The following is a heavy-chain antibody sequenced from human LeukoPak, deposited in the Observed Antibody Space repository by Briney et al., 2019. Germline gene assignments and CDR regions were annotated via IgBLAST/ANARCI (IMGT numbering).Heavy chain of an antibody. CDR3: ARLYCSSTSCPPVHFDY. D-gene: IGHD2-2*01. CDR2: ISSSSSYI. CDR1: GFTFSSYS. J-gene: IGHJ4*02. V-gene: IGHV3-21*01. Sequence: GGSLRLSCAASGFTFSSYSMNWVRQAPGKGLEWVSPISSSSSYIYYADSVKGRFTISRDNAKNSLYLQMNSLRAEDTAVYYCARLYCSSTSCPPVHFDYWGQGTLVTVSS.